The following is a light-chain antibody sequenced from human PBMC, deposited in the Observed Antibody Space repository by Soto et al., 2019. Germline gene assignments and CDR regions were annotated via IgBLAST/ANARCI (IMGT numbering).Light chain of an antibody. J-gene: IGKJ1*01. Sequence: EIVMTQSPATLSVSPGERATLSCRASQSVSSSLAWYQQKPGQAPRLLIYDASTRATGTPARFSGSGSGTEFTLTISSLQSEDFAVYYCQQYNNWRTFGQGTKVDIK. CDR3: QQYNNWRT. V-gene: IGKV3-15*01. CDR2: DAS. CDR1: QSVSSS.